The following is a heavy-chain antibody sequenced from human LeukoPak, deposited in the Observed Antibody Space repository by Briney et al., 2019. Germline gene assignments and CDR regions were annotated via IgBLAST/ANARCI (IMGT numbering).Heavy chain of an antibody. J-gene: IGHJ4*02. CDR1: GDSISTSSSY. D-gene: IGHD1-20*01. CDR2: IYYTGNA. V-gene: IGHV4-39*01. Sequence: SETLSLTCTVSGDSISTSSSYWGWIRLPPGKGLEWIGTIYYTGNAYYTPSLKSRVTISVDTSKDQFSLKLSSVTAADTAVYYCARYNWNAFDYWGQGTLVTVSS. CDR3: ARYNWNAFDY.